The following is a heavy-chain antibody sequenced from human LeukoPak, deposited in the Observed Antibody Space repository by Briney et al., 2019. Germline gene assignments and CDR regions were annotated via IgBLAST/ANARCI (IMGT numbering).Heavy chain of an antibody. V-gene: IGHV4-34*01. D-gene: IGHD5-12*01. Sequence: GSLRHSCAASGFTFSSYAMSWVRQAPGKGLEWIGEINHSGSTNYNPSLKSRVTISVDTSKNQFSLKLSSVTAADTAVYYCARRGWLRSLDYWGQGTLVTVSS. CDR2: INHSGST. CDR1: GFTFSSYA. CDR3: ARRGWLRSLDY. J-gene: IGHJ4*02.